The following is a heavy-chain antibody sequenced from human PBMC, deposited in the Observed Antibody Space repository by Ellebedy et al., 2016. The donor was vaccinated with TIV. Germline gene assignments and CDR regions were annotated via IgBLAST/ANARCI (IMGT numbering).Heavy chain of an antibody. J-gene: IGHJ5*02. Sequence: SETLSLXXTVSGGSLNLYYWSWIRQAPGKELEWIGYSHFIGNTNYNPSLKSRVTISVDTSKNQCSLHLSSVTAADTAVYYCARGSSTYSWFDTWGPGILVTVSS. V-gene: IGHV4-59*13. CDR1: GGSLNLYY. CDR2: SHFIGNT. CDR3: ARGSSTYSWFDT.